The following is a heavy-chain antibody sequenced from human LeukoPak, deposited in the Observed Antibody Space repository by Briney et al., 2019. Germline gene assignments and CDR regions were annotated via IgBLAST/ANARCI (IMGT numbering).Heavy chain of an antibody. CDR2: IRYDGSNK. D-gene: IGHD3-10*01. V-gene: IGHV3-30*02. CDR3: AKDGFRLSYLDY. J-gene: IGHJ4*02. CDR1: GFTFSSYG. Sequence: AGGSLRLSCAASGFTFSSYGMHWVRQAPGKGLEWVAFIRYDGSNKYYADSVKGRFTISRDNSKNTLYLQMNSLRAEDTAVYYCAKDGFRLSYLDYWGQGTLVTVSS.